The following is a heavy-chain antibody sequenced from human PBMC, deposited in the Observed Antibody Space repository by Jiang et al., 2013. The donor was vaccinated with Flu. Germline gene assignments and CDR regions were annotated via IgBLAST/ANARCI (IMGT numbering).Heavy chain of an antibody. Sequence: GAEVKKPGESLRISCKGSGYSFTSYWISWVRQMPGKGLEWMGRIDPSDSYTNYSPSFQGHVTISADKSISTAYLQWSSLKASDTAMYYCARHGSYYYGSGSYSLYYFDYWGQGTLVTVSS. CDR1: GYSFTSYW. CDR2: IDPSDSYT. CDR3: ARHGSYYYGSGSYSLYYFDY. V-gene: IGHV5-10-1*01. D-gene: IGHD3-10*01. J-gene: IGHJ4*02.